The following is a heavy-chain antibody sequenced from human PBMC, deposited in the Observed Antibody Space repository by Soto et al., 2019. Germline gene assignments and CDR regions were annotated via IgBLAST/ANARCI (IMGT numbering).Heavy chain of an antibody. Sequence: GGSLRLSCAASGFTSSNAWMNWVRQAPGKGLEWVGRIKSKTDGGTTDYAAPVKGRFTISTEDSKNTLYQQMNSLKTEDTAVDYCTTESLITIFGVVIGGWYYFDYWGQGTLVTVSS. CDR2: IKSKTDGGTT. CDR3: TTESLITIFGVVIGGWYYFDY. V-gene: IGHV3-15*07. D-gene: IGHD3-3*01. J-gene: IGHJ4*02. CDR1: GFTSSNAW.